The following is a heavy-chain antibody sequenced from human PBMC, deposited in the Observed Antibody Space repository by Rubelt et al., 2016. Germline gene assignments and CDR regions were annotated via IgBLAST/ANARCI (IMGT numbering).Heavy chain of an antibody. Sequence: VRQAPGKGLEWVSSISSSSSYIYYADSVKGRFTISRDNAKNSLYLQMNSLRAEDTAVYYCARDKLGSGSRNYYYYYGMDVWGQGTTVTVSS. CDR3: ARDKLGSGSRNYYYYYGMDV. J-gene: IGHJ6*02. D-gene: IGHD3-10*01. CDR2: ISSSSSYI. V-gene: IGHV3-21*01.